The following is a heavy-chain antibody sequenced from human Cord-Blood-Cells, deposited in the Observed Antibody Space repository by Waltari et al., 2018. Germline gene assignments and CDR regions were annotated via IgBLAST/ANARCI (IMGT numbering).Heavy chain of an antibody. CDR3: ARKDSYDFWSGYYYYFDY. J-gene: IGHJ4*02. V-gene: IGHV4-39*01. Sequence: QLQLQESGPGLVKPSETLSLTCTVSGGSISSSSYYWGWIRQPPGKGLEWLGSIYYRVAPRHTPAPKRLSASSVQTSKHQFSLKLSFVTDADTAVYYCARKDSYDFWSGYYYYFDYWGQGTLVTVS. CDR2: IYYRVAP. CDR1: GGSISSSSYY. D-gene: IGHD3-3*01.